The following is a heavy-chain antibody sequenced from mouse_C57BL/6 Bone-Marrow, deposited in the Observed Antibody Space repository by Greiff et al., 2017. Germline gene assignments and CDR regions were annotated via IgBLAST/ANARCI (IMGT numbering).Heavy chain of an antibody. V-gene: IGHV1-47*01. J-gene: IGHJ2*01. CDR2: FHPYNDDT. CDR3: ASSSTFFYYFDY. Sequence: QVQLKQPGAELVKPGASVKMSCKASGYTFTTYPIEWMKQNHGKSLEWIGNFHPYNDDTKYNEKFKGKATLTVEKSSNTVYLELSRLTSDDSAVYYCASSSTFFYYFDYWGKGTTLTVSS. CDR1: GYTFTTYP. D-gene: IGHD5-1*01.